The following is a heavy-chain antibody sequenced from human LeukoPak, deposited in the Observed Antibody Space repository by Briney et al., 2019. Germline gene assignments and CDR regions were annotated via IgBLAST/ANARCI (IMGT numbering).Heavy chain of an antibody. CDR3: ARVGDIVVAYMDV. J-gene: IGHJ6*03. CDR2: IYYSGST. V-gene: IGHV4-39*07. D-gene: IGHD2-2*01. Sequence: PSETLSLTCTVSGGSISSSSYYWGWIRQPPGKGLEWIGSIYYSGSTYYNPSLKSRVTISVDTSKNQFSLKLSSVTAADTAVYYCARVGDIVVAYMDVWGKGTTVIVSS. CDR1: GGSISSSSYY.